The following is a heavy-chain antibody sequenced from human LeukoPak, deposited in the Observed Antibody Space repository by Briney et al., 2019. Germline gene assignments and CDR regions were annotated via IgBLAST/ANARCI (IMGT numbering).Heavy chain of an antibody. D-gene: IGHD2-21*01. V-gene: IGHV4-59*11. CDR3: ARDGDYSFDY. J-gene: IGHJ4*02. CDR2: IYYSGST. Sequence: SETLSLTCTVSGGSISSHYWSWIRQPPGQGLEWIGYIYYSGSTNYNPSLKSRVTISLDTSKNQFSLTLSSVTAADTAVYYCARDGDYSFDYWGQGTLVTVSS. CDR1: GGSISSHY.